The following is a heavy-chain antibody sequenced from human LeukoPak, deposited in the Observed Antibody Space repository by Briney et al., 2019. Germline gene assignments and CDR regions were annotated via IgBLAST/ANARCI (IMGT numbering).Heavy chain of an antibody. V-gene: IGHV3-21*01. J-gene: IGHJ4*02. CDR2: TSSSTHI. D-gene: IGHD6-6*01. CDR1: GFTLSSYS. CDR3: ARSEHSSSSFDY. Sequence: GGSLRLSCAASGFTLSSYSMNWVRQAPGKGLEWVSYTSSSTHIYYADSVKGRFTISRDNARNSLYLQMNSLRAEGTAIYYCARSEHSSSSFDYWGQGTLVTVSS.